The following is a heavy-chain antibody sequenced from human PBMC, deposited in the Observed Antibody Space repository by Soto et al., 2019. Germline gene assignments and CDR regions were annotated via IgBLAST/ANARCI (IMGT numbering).Heavy chain of an antibody. D-gene: IGHD6-6*01. CDR1: GGTFSSYA. CDR3: ARESIAARPGSNYFDY. V-gene: IGHV1-69*13. CDR2: IIPIFGTA. Sequence: SVKVSCKASGGTFSSYAISWVRQAPGQGLEWMGGIIPIFGTANYAQKFQGRVTITADESTSTAYMELSSLRSEDTAVYYCARESIAARPGSNYFDYWGQGTLVTVSS. J-gene: IGHJ4*02.